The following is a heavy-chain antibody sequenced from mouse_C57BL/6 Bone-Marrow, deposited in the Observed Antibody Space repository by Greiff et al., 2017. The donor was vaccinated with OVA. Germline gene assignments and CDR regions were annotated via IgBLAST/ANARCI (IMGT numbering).Heavy chain of an antibody. D-gene: IGHD1-1*01. V-gene: IGHV1-81*01. CDR1: GYTFTSYG. Sequence: LVESGAELARPGASVKLSCKASGYTFTSYGISWVKQRTGQGLEWIGEIYPRSGNTYYNEKFKGKATLTADKSSSTAYMELRSLTSEDSAVYFCARSYYYGYFDYWGQGTTLTVSS. CDR2: IYPRSGNT. J-gene: IGHJ2*01. CDR3: ARSYYYGYFDY.